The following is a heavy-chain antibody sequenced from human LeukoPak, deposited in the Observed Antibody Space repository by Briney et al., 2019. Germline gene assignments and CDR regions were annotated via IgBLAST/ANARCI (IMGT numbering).Heavy chain of an antibody. CDR1: GITVSTNY. CDR2: AFSDGRT. Sequence: RGSLRLSCAASGITVSTNYMSWVRQAPGKGLEWVSIAFSDGRTFYADSVKGRFTISRDSSKNTVFLQMNSLRAEDTAVYYCAKHLSRYYYYGMDVWGQGTTVTVSS. CDR3: AKHLSRYYYYGMDV. J-gene: IGHJ6*02. V-gene: IGHV3-53*01.